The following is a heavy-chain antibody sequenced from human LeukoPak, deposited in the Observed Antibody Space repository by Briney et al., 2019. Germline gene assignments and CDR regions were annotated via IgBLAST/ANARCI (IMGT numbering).Heavy chain of an antibody. CDR1: GGSISSGGYY. D-gene: IGHD1-1*01. CDR3: ARGSNWNHAFDI. V-gene: IGHV4-30-2*01. Sequence: PSQTLSLTCTVSGGSISSGGYYWSWIRQPPGKGLEWIGYIYHSGSTYYNPSLKSRVTISVDRSKNQFSLKLSSVTAADTAVYYCARGSNWNHAFDIWGQGTMVTVSS. J-gene: IGHJ3*02. CDR2: IYHSGST.